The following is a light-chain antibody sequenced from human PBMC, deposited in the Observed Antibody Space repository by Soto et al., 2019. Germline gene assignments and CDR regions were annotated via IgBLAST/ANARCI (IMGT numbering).Light chain of an antibody. CDR2: DVT. J-gene: IGLJ2*01. V-gene: IGLV2-11*01. Sequence: QSVLTQPRSVSGSPGQSVTISCTGASSDVGGYNYVSWYQQHPGKAPKLMIYDVTKRPSGVPDRFSGPKSGDTASLTISGLQAEDEADYYCCSYAGSPYVIFGGGTKVTVL. CDR3: CSYAGSPYVI. CDR1: SSDVGGYNY.